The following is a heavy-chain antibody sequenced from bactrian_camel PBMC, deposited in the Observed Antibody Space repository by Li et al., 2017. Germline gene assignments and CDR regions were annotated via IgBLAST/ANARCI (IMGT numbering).Heavy chain of an antibody. CDR2: IAGDGRT. CDR3: AADIYCSFMTPRYDY. J-gene: IGHJ4*01. D-gene: IGHD1*01. V-gene: IGHV3S9*01. Sequence: HVQLVESGGGSVQAGESLTPSCAASEFTYSRTRLGWSRQAPGKGREGVAGIAGDGRTDYADSVKGRFTISRDNAKKTLYLQMNSLEPEDTGMYYCAADIYCSFMTPRYDYWGQGTQVTVS. CDR1: EFTYSRTR.